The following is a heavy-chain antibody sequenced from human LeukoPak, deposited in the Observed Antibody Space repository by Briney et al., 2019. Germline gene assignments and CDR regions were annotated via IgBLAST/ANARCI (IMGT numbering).Heavy chain of an antibody. J-gene: IGHJ4*02. Sequence: ASVEVSCKASGYSFTSYGISWVRQAPGQGLEWMGWISGYNGNTNYAQRLQGRVTMTTDTSTSTAYMELRSLSSDDTAVYCCARDRPYYYDSSAYYPDFWGQGTLVTVSS. CDR3: ARDRPYYYDSSAYYPDF. CDR1: GYSFTSYG. CDR2: ISGYNGNT. D-gene: IGHD3-22*01. V-gene: IGHV1-18*01.